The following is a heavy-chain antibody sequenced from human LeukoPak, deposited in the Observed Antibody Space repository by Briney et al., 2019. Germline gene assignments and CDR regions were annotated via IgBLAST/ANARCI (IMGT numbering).Heavy chain of an antibody. CDR2: VSYSGRT. CDR1: GGSITNYY. V-gene: IGHV4-59*01. Sequence: SETLSLTCTVSGGSITNYYWNWIRQPPGKDLEWIGCVSYSGRTHYSSALKSRVTISADTSKNQFSLNLRSVTAADTAVYYCARPGRQDAYNGHYWYFDLWGRGTLVTVSS. CDR3: ARPGRQDAYNGHYWYFDL. D-gene: IGHD5-24*01. J-gene: IGHJ2*01.